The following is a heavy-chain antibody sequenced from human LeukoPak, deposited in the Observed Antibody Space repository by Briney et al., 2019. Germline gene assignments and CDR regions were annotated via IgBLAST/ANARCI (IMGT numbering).Heavy chain of an antibody. CDR1: GFTFSGYS. CDR3: ARIAGDGALWFGELIAFDI. D-gene: IGHD3-10*01. J-gene: IGHJ3*02. V-gene: IGHV3-48*04. Sequence: PGGSLRLSCAASGFTFSGYSMNWVRQAPGKGLEWVSYISSSSSTIYYADSVKGRFTISRDNAKNSLYLQMNSLRAEDTAVYYCARIAGDGALWFGELIAFDIWGQGTMVTVSS. CDR2: ISSSSSTI.